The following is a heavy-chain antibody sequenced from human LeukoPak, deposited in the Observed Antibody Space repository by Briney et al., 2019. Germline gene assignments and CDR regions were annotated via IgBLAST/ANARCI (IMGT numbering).Heavy chain of an antibody. CDR2: IYTSEST. J-gene: IGHJ4*02. D-gene: IGHD3-10*01. Sequence: SETLSLTCSLSGGSISSSNYYWSWIRQPAGKGLEWIERIYTSESTNYNPPLKSRVTISVDTSTNQFSLKLSSVPAADTAVYYCARGLWFGDENPPYFDYWGQGILVTVSS. CDR3: ARGLWFGDENPPYFDY. CDR1: GGSISSSNYY. V-gene: IGHV4-61*02.